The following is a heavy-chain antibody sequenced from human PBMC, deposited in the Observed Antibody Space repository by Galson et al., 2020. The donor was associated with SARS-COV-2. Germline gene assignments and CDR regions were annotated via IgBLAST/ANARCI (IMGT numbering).Heavy chain of an antibody. J-gene: IGHJ4*02. Sequence: SGPTLVKPTQTLTLTCTFSGFSLSNRGVGVGWIRQPPGKALEWLVLISWDDNKRYSPSLKSRLTITKDTSKNQVVLTMTNMDPVDTATYYCAHSPSYLAVAGTSYDYWGQGILVTVSS. CDR2: ISWDDNK. V-gene: IGHV2-5*02. CDR1: GFSLSNRGVG. CDR3: AHSPSYLAVAGTSYDY. D-gene: IGHD6-19*01.